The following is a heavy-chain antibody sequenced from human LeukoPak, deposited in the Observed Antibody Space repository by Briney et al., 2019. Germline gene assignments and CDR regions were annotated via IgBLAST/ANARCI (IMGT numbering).Heavy chain of an antibody. V-gene: IGHV4-39*01. CDR2: IYYTGST. Sequence: SEALSLTCTVSGGSVSSTEFYWGWIRQPPGKGLQWIGNIYYTGSTYYNPSLNSRVTMSVDTSQNQISLKMTSVTAADTAVYYCARLSKGRYFDYIFDYWGQGTLVTVSS. J-gene: IGHJ4*02. D-gene: IGHD3-9*01. CDR3: ARLSKGRYFDYIFDY. CDR1: GGSVSSTEFY.